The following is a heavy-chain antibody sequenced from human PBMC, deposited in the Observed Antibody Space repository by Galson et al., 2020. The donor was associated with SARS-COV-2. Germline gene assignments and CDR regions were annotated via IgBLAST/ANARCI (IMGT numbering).Heavy chain of an antibody. D-gene: IGHD1-26*01. V-gene: IGHV3-23*01. J-gene: IGHJ4*02. CDR2: ITYNDDVA. CDR1: GFTLRNYD. Sequence: GESLKISCVVSGFTLRNYDVSWIRQAPGQGLEWISVITYNDDVAHYAESVRGRFTVSRDNSRNTVYLQMNSLRAEDTARYFCAKHWERTHDYWGQGTMVAVSS. CDR3: AKHWERTHDY.